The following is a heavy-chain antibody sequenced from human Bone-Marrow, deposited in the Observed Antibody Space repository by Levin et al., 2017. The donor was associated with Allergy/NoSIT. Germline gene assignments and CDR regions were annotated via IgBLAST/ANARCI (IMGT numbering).Heavy chain of an antibody. Sequence: PGESLKISCKASGYTFTGYYLHWVRQAPGQGPEWMGWINPNSGGTNCAQRFQGRVTMTRDTSISTAYMELSRLRSDDTAVYYCARGGKKSSGNGDWGYDYGMDGWGQGTTVTVSS. CDR2: INPNSGGT. V-gene: IGHV1-2*02. J-gene: IGHJ6*02. CDR1: GYTFTGYY. D-gene: IGHD4-17*01. CDR3: ARGGKKSSGNGDWGYDYGMDG.